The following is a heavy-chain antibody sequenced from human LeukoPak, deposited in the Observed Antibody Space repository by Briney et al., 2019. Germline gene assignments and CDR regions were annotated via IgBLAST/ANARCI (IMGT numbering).Heavy chain of an antibody. J-gene: IGHJ4*02. CDR1: GFTLSNYH. V-gene: IGHV3-48*01. CDR2: IDTSSSTI. Sequence: GGSLRLSCAASGFTLSNYHMNWVRQAPGKGLEWISYIDTSSSTIYYADSVRGRFTISRDNAKNSVYLQMNSLRAEDTAVYYCASPRFYNYDSFDYWGQGTLVTVSA. D-gene: IGHD3-3*01. CDR3: ASPRFYNYDSFDY.